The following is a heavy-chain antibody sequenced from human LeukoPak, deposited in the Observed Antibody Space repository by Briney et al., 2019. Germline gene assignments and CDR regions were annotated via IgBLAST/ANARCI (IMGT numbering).Heavy chain of an antibody. J-gene: IGHJ3*02. Sequence: RASVKVSCKASGYTFTSYDINWVRQATGQGLEWMGWMNPNSGSTGYAQKFQGRVTMTRNTSISTAYMELSSLRSEDTAVYYCASGIVVVPAASDAFDIWGQGTMVTVSS. CDR1: GYTFTSYD. CDR3: ASGIVVVPAASDAFDI. V-gene: IGHV1-8*01. D-gene: IGHD2-2*01. CDR2: MNPNSGST.